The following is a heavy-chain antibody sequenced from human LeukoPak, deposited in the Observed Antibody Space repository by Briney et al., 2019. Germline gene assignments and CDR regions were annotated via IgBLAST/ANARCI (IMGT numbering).Heavy chain of an antibody. CDR1: GGPISSSSYY. CDR3: APLRWELLRDDAFDI. D-gene: IGHD1-26*01. V-gene: IGHV4-39*01. CDR2: IYYSGST. Sequence: SETLSLTCTVSGGPISSSSYYWGWIRQPPGKGLEWIGSIYYSGSTYYNPSLKSRVTISVDTSKNQFSLKLSSVTAADTAVYYCAPLRWELLRDDAFDIWGQGTMVTVSS. J-gene: IGHJ3*02.